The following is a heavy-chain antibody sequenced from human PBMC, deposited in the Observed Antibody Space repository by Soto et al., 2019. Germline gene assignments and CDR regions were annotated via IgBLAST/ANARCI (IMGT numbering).Heavy chain of an antibody. CDR2: INPYSGNT. V-gene: IGHV1-18*04. CDR3: ARGPTRGDNYFDP. D-gene: IGHD5-12*01. Sequence: ASVKVSFKAFGYTFTDYIITWVRQAPGQGLERLGWINPYSGNTYYAHKVQGRVTMTSDTSTSTAYLELRSLRSDDTAVYYCARGPTRGDNYFDPWGQGTLVTVSS. J-gene: IGHJ5*02. CDR1: GYTFTDYI.